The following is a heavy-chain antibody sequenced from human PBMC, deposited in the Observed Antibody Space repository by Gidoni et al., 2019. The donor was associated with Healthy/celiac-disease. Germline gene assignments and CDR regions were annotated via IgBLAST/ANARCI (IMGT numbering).Heavy chain of an antibody. V-gene: IGHV3-15*01. CDR3: TTDPLVDPQKDY. CDR1: GLPFSNAC. D-gene: IGHD3-16*02. CDR2: IKRKLDGGTT. J-gene: IGHJ4*02. Sequence: EVQLVESGGGLVKPGGALRLSCAASGLPFSNACMSGVRQVPGKGRGWLVRIKRKLDGGTTAYAAPVKGRVTIARYVSKNTLFLQMNSLKTEDTAVYYCTTDPLVDPQKDYWGQGTLVTVSS.